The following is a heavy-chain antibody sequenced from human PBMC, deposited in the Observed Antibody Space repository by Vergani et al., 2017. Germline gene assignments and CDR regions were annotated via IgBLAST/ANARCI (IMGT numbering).Heavy chain of an antibody. J-gene: IGHJ4*02. Sequence: EVQLVESGGGLIQPGGSLRLSCAASGFTVSSNYMSWVRQAPGKGLEWVSVLYSGGSTYYADSVKGRFTISRDNSKNTLYLQMNSLRAEDTAVYYCARVRATESYCFDYWGQGTLVTVSS. V-gene: IGHV3-53*01. CDR3: ARVRATESYCFDY. D-gene: IGHD1-26*01. CDR1: GFTVSSNY. CDR2: LYSGGST.